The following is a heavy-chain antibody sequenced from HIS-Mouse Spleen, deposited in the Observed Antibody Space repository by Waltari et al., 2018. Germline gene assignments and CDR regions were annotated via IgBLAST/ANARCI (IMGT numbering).Heavy chain of an antibody. V-gene: IGHV4-39*07. CDR3: AREIPYSSSWYDWYFDL. J-gene: IGHJ2*01. CDR1: GGSISSSSYY. Sequence: QLQLQESGPGLVKPSETLSLTCTVSGGSISSSSYYWGWIRQPPGKGLECVGSIYYSGSTYSNPSLKSRVTISVDTSKNQFSRKLSSVTAADTAVYYCAREIPYSSSWYDWYFDLWGRGTLVTVSS. D-gene: IGHD6-13*01. CDR2: IYYSGST.